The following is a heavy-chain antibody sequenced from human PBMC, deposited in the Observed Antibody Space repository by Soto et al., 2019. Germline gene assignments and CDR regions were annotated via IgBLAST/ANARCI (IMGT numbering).Heavy chain of an antibody. CDR3: AKSRGSGSYFNPSDAFDF. V-gene: IGHV3-23*01. Sequence: EVQLLDSGGGLVQPGGSLRLSCAASGFTFSSYAMSWVRQAPGKGLEWVSSISGSGGGTYYAYSVKGRFTISTDNSKNTLSLQMNSLRAEDTAVYYCAKSRGSGSYFNPSDAFDFWGQGTMVTVSS. CDR1: GFTFSSYA. CDR2: ISGSGGGT. D-gene: IGHD3-10*01. J-gene: IGHJ3*01.